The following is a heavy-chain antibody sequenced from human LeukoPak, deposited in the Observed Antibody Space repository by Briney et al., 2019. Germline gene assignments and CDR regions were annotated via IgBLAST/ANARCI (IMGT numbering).Heavy chain of an antibody. CDR3: ARDVGYSSSIFVLSSAYNWFDP. Sequence: SETLSLTCTVSGYSIGSGHFWGWIRQPPGKGLEWIGSFYHGVSTYYNPSLKSRVTISVDTSKNQFSLNLSSVTAADTAVYYCARDVGYSSSIFVLSSAYNWFDPWGRSTLVTVSS. V-gene: IGHV4-38-2*02. CDR2: FYHGVST. D-gene: IGHD6-6*01. CDR1: GYSIGSGHF. J-gene: IGHJ5*02.